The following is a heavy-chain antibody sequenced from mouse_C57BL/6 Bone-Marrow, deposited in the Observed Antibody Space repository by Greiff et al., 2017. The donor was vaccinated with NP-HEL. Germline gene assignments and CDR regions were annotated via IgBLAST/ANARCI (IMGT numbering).Heavy chain of an antibody. J-gene: IGHJ3*01. CDR2: INPNNGGT. Sequence: EVKLLESGPELVKPGASVKIPCKASGYTFTDYNMDWVKQSHGKSLEWIGDINPNNGGTIYNQKYKGKATLTVDKSSSTAYMELRSLTSEDTAVYYCARLYDGYYDWFAYWGQGTLVTVSA. D-gene: IGHD2-3*01. V-gene: IGHV1-18*01. CDR3: ARLYDGYYDWFAY. CDR1: GYTFTDYN.